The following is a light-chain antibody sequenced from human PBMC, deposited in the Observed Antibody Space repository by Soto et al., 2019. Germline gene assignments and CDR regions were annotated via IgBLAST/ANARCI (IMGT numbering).Light chain of an antibody. CDR2: GAS. J-gene: IGKJ5*01. CDR3: QQYNNWPPSII. Sequence: IVLTQSPGTLSLSPGERATLSCRASQSVRSTYLAWYQQRPGQAPRLLIYGASSRATGIPDRFSGSGSGTDFTLTISRLEPEDFAVYYCQQYNNWPPSIIFGQGTRLEIK. CDR1: QSVRSTY. V-gene: IGKV3-20*01.